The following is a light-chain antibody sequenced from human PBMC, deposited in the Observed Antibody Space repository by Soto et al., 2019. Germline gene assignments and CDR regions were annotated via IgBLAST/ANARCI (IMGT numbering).Light chain of an antibody. Sequence: DFVMTQSPDSLAVSLGERATINCKSGQSVLSSSNNKNYLAWFQQKPGQPPKLLIYWASTRKSGVPDRFSGSGSGTDFTLTISSLQAEDVAVYYCQQYHSDPITFGQGTRLENK. CDR3: QQYHSDPIT. CDR2: WAS. J-gene: IGKJ5*01. CDR1: QSVLSSSNNKNY. V-gene: IGKV4-1*01.